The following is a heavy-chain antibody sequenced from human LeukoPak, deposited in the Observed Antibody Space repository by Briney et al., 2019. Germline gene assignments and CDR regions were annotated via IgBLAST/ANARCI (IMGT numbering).Heavy chain of an antibody. D-gene: IGHD3-9*01. J-gene: IGHJ6*02. V-gene: IGHV3-21*01. CDR1: GFTFSIYT. CDR2: ISSGSTYK. Sequence: PRGSLRLSCAASGFTFSIYTMNWVRQAPGKGLEWVSSISSGSTYKYYADSVKGRFTISRDSAKNSLFLQMNSLRAEDTAVYYCARDSAAYDILTGWMDVWGQGTTVTVSS. CDR3: ARDSAAYDILTGWMDV.